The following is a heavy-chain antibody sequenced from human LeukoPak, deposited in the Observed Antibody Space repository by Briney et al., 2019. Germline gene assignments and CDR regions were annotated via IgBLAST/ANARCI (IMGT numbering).Heavy chain of an antibody. J-gene: IGHJ3*02. CDR1: GFTFSSYS. D-gene: IGHD2-8*01. Sequence: GGSLRLSCAASGFTFSSYSMNWVRQASGKGLEWVGRIRSKANSYATAYAASVKGRFTISRDDSKNTAYLQMNSLKTEDTAVYYCTRHPEVGVWDLTDDAFDIWGQGTMVTVSS. CDR2: IRSKANSYAT. V-gene: IGHV3-73*01. CDR3: TRHPEVGVWDLTDDAFDI.